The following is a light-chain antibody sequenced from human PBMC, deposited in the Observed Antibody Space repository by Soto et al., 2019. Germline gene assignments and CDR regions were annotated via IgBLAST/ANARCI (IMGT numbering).Light chain of an antibody. J-gene: IGLJ2*01. V-gene: IGLV1-44*01. CDR3: AAWDDSLNGVD. Sequence: QSVLTQPPSASGAPGQTIAISCSGGSSNIGSHTVNWYQQLPGTAPRLLIYSNTQRPSGVPDRFSGSKSGTSASLAISGLQSEYEGDDYCAAWDDSLNGVDFGGGTKLTVL. CDR1: SSNIGSHT. CDR2: SNT.